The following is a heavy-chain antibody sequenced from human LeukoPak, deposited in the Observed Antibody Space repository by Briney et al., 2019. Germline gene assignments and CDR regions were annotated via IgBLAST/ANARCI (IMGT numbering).Heavy chain of an antibody. Sequence: GGSLRLSCAASGFPFSTYWMSWVRQAPGKGLEWVANINQDGTEKYYVDSVKGRFNISREYAKNSLYLQMNSLRVEDTAVYYCAKVAKYYYGPETYYFFEQWGQGTPVTASS. V-gene: IGHV3-7*01. J-gene: IGHJ4*02. CDR1: GFPFSTYW. D-gene: IGHD3-10*01. CDR3: AKVAKYYYGPETYYFFEQ. CDR2: INQDGTEK.